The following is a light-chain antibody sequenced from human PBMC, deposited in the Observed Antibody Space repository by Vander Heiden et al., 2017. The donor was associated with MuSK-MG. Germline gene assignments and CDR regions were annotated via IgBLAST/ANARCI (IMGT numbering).Light chain of an antibody. CDR1: QTIANNF. J-gene: IGKJ1*01. V-gene: IGKV3-20*01. CDR3: QHYGTSPGT. Sequence: DIVLTQSPGSLSLSSGDRATLSCRASQTIANNFLAWYQQKPGRAPSLLIYGASNRATGLPDRFSGSGSGTDFTLTISRLEPEDFAVYYCQHYGTSPGTFGLGTKVEIK. CDR2: GAS.